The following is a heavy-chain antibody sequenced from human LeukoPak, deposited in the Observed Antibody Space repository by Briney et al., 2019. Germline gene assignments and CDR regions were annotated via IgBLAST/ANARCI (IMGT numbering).Heavy chain of an antibody. D-gene: IGHD1-1*01. CDR1: GGSFSAYY. CDR3: ARGPTINETGYFDY. CDR2: VNHRGDT. V-gene: IGHV4-34*01. Sequence: SETLSLTCAVYGGSFSAYYWSWIRQSPGKGLQWIAEVNHRGDTNYNPSVKGRVTISVDTSKNQFSLKVTSLTAADTAVYYCARGPTINETGYFDYWRQATLVTVSS. J-gene: IGHJ4*03.